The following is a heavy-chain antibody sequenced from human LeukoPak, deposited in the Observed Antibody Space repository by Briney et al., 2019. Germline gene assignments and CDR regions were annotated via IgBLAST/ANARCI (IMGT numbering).Heavy chain of an antibody. CDR1: GFTFSSYG. Sequence: PGGSLRLSCAASGFTFSSYGMHWVRQAPGKGLEWVAVISYDGSNKYYADSVKGRFTISRDNSKNTLYLQMNSLRAEDTAVYYCAKPTTVIAYYFDYWGQGTLVTVSS. D-gene: IGHD4-17*01. J-gene: IGHJ4*02. CDR2: ISYDGSNK. V-gene: IGHV3-30*18. CDR3: AKPTTVIAYYFDY.